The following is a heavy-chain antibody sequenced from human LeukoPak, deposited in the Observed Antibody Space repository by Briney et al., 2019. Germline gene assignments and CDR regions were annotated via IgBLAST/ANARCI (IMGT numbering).Heavy chain of an antibody. Sequence: SETLSLTCAVYGGSFSGYYWSWIRQPPGKGLEWIGYIYYSGSTNYNPSLKSRVTISVDTSKNQFSLKLSSVTAADTAVYYCARQAYCGGDCYSAYWYFDLWGRGTLVTVSS. J-gene: IGHJ2*01. CDR1: GGSFSGYY. CDR3: ARQAYCGGDCYSAYWYFDL. D-gene: IGHD2-21*02. V-gene: IGHV4-59*08. CDR2: IYYSGST.